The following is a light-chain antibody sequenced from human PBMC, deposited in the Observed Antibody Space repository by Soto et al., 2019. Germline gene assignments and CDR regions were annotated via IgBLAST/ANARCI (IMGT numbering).Light chain of an antibody. V-gene: IGKV1-9*01. CDR2: AAS. CDR3: QQRNSYPRT. CDR1: QGISSY. J-gene: IGKJ1*01. Sequence: DIQLTQSPSFLSASVGDRVTITCRASQGISSYLAWYQQKPGKAPKLLIYAASTLQSGVPSRFSGSGSGTEFTLTISSLHPEDFATYYCQQRNSYPRTFGQGTKVEI.